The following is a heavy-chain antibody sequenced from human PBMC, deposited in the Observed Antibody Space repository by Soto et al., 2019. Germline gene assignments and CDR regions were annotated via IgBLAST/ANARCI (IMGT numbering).Heavy chain of an antibody. CDR3: AKYDYGDSRQQDY. CDR2: ISAGGGST. D-gene: IGHD4-17*01. J-gene: IGHJ4*02. V-gene: IGHV3-23*01. Sequence: GGSLRLSCAASGFTFTSYDMSWVRQAPGKGLEWVSGISAGGGSTYYADSVKGRFTISRDNSKNTLYLQMNSLRAEDTAVYYCAKYDYGDSRQQDYWGQGALVTVSS. CDR1: GFTFTSYD.